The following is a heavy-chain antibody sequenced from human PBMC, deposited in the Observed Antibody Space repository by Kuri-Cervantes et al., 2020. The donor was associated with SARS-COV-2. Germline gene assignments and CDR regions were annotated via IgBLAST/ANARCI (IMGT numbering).Heavy chain of an antibody. CDR3: ARTFSSPNAFDI. CDR1: GYSFTSYW. Sequence: GGSLRLSCEGPGYSFTSYWIGWVRQMPGKGLEWMGIIYPGDSDTRYSPSFQGQVTISADKSISTAYLQWSSLKASDTAMYYCARTFSSPNAFDIWGQGTMVTVSS. J-gene: IGHJ3*02. D-gene: IGHD6-13*01. V-gene: IGHV5-51*01. CDR2: IYPGDSDT.